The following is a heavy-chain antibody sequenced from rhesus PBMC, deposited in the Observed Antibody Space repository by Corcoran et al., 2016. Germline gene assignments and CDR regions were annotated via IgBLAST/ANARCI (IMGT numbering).Heavy chain of an antibody. CDR2: ISGSGTNT. CDR1: GDSMNNRYW. V-gene: IGHV4S10*01. CDR3: ARDLKT. J-gene: IGHJ4*01. Sequence: QVQLQESGPGVVKPSETLSLTCAVSGDSMNNRYWWTWIRQPPGKGLEWIGYISGSGTNTNYNPSLKSRVTSSKDTSNTQFSLNLNSVTAADTAVYYCARDLKTWGQGVLVTVSS.